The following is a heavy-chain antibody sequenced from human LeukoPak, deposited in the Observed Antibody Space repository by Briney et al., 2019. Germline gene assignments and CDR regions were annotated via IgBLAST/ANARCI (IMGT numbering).Heavy chain of an antibody. Sequence: GGSLRLSCAASGFTFTSYGMHWVRQAPGKGLEWVTFIRYDGSNEYYAESVKGRFTISRDNSQNTLYLQLNSLRAEDTAVYYCAKDRGVGAANSAFDIWGQGTLVTVSS. CDR1: GFTFTSYG. CDR3: AKDRGVGAANSAFDI. V-gene: IGHV3-30*02. CDR2: IRYDGSNE. J-gene: IGHJ3*02. D-gene: IGHD1-26*01.